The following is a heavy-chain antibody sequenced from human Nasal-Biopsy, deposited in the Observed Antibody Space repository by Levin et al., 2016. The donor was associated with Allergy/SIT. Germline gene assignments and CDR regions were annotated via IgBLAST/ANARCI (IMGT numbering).Heavy chain of an antibody. J-gene: IGHJ4*02. V-gene: IGHV1-2*02. CDR3: ARADAGLSVSGAYTTDY. CDR2: IIPKSGDT. Sequence: ASVKVSCKASGYTFTGYYVNWVRQAPGQGLEWMGWIIPKSGDTRYARKFQGRVTMTRDTSSGTAYMEVSRLTSDDTAVYYCARADAGLSVSGAYTTDYWGQGTLVTVSS. D-gene: IGHD3-16*01. CDR1: GYTFTGYY.